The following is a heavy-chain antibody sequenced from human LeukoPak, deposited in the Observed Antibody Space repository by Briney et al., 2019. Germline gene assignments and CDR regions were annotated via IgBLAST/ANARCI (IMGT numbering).Heavy chain of an antibody. D-gene: IGHD2-2*01. CDR3: LLKGYCSSTSCYPFDY. J-gene: IGHJ4*02. CDR1: GYSFTSYW. V-gene: IGHV5-10-1*01. Sequence: GESLKISCKGSGYSFTSYWISWVRQMPGKGLEWRGRIDPSDSYTNYSPSFQGHVTISADKSISTAYLQWSSLKASDTAMYYCLLKGYCSSTSCYPFDYWGQGTLVTVSS. CDR2: IDPSDSYT.